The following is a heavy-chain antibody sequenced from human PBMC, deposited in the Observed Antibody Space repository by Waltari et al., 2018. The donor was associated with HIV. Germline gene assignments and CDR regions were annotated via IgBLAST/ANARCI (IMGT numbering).Heavy chain of an antibody. CDR1: GFIFSNYW. D-gene: IGHD4-17*01. CDR3: AYGGFWFDY. J-gene: IGHJ4*02. CDR2: IKQDGSEK. V-gene: IGHV3-7*01. Sequence: EVRLVESGGGLVQPGGSLRLSCAASGFIFSNYWMSWVRQAPGKGLEWVAKIKQDGSEKYYVDSVKGRFAISRDNAKNSLSLQMNSLRAEDTAVYYCAYGGFWFDYWGQGTLVTVSS.